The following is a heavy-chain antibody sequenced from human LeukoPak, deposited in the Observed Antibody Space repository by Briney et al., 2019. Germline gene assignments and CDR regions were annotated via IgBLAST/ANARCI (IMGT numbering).Heavy chain of an antibody. CDR2: ISSNGLST. D-gene: IGHD3-22*01. V-gene: IGHV3-64D*06. Sequence: GGSLRLSCSASGFTFTNYAMHWVRQAPGKGLEYVSAISSNGLSTYYADSVRGRFTTSKDNSKNTLYLQMSSLRPEDTALYFCVKGLTYHSDSRPPVSYYYGMDVWGQGTTVTVSS. CDR3: VKGLTYHSDSRPPVSYYYGMDV. CDR1: GFTFTNYA. J-gene: IGHJ6*02.